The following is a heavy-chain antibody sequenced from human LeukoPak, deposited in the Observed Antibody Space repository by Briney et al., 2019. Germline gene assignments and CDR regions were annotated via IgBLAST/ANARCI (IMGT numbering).Heavy chain of an antibody. CDR2: MNPNSGNT. V-gene: IGHV1-8*01. Sequence: ASVKVSCKAPGYTFTSYDINWVRQATGQGLEWMGWMNPNSGNTGYAQKFQGRVTMTRNTSISTAYMELSSLRSEDTAVYYCATLPLFIAAAGIYFDYWGQGTPVTVSS. D-gene: IGHD6-13*01. CDR1: GYTFTSYD. J-gene: IGHJ4*02. CDR3: ATLPLFIAAAGIYFDY.